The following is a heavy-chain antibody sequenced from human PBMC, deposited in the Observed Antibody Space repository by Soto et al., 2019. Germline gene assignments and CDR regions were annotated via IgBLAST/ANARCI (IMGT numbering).Heavy chain of an antibody. V-gene: IGHV4-31*03. D-gene: IGHD2-15*01. CDR1: GGAITSGGYY. CDR3: ARXXIGYCSGGSCYKVAFNAFDI. CDR2: ISYSGST. Sequence: PSETLSLTCTVSGGAITSGGYYWSGSRQHPGKVLEWIVYISYSGSTCYNPSLKSRVTISLGTCEMQFSLTLSSVTSAYTSVYYFARXXIGYCSGGSCYKVAFNAFDIWGQGTMVTVSS. J-gene: IGHJ3*02.